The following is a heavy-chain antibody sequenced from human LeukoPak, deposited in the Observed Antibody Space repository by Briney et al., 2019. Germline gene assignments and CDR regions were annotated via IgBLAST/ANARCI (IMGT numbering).Heavy chain of an antibody. CDR1: GFTFSSYG. CDR2: IWYDGSNK. Sequence: GGSLRLSCAASGFTFSSYGMHWVRQAPGKGLEWVAVIWYDGSNKYYADSVKGRFTISRDNSKNTLYLQMNSLRAEDTAMYYCARDSVAVAGFDYWGQGTLVTVSS. J-gene: IGHJ4*02. CDR3: ARDSVAVAGFDY. D-gene: IGHD6-19*01. V-gene: IGHV3-33*01.